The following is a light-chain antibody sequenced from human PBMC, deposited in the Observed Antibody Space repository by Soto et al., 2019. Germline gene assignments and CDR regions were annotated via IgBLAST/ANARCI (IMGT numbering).Light chain of an antibody. J-gene: IGKJ4*01. CDR1: QGISRW. CDR2: AAS. CDR3: QEADSFPLT. Sequence: DIPMTQSPSSVSASVGDRVTITCRASQGISRWVAWYQQRPGNAPKLLIYAASSLQSGVPSRFSGTGSGTDFTLTISSLQPDDFATYYCQEADSFPLTFGGGTKVELK. V-gene: IGKV1-12*01.